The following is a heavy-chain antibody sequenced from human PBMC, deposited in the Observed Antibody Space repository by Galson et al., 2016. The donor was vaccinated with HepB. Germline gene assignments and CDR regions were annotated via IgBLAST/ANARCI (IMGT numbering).Heavy chain of an antibody. CDR2: VSHFGST. V-gene: IGHV4-34*01. CDR1: GGSLSGYF. D-gene: IGHD3-3*01. CDR3: ARAPSPPDVSQIFYSGFGFRYFDK. Sequence: ETLSLTCGISGGSLSGYFWSWIRQIPEEGLDWIGEVSHFGSTNYNPALQSRVSISLDTSNNHFSLKLSSVTAADTAVYYCARAPSPPDVSQIFYSGFGFRYFDKWGQGTLVTVSS. J-gene: IGHJ4*02.